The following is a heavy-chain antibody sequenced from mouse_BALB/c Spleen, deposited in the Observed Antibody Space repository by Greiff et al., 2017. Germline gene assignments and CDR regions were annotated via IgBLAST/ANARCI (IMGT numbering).Heavy chain of an antibody. CDR2: INPSTGYT. CDR3: TRSYGSTIDY. V-gene: IGHV1-7*01. D-gene: IGHD1-1*01. Sequence: VQLVESGAELAKPGASVKMSCKASGYTFTSYWMHWVKQRPGQGLEWIGYINPSTGYTEYNEKFKGKATLTVDTSSSTAYVDLSSLTSEDSAVYYCTRSYGSTIDYWGQGTTLTVSS. CDR1: GYTFTSYW. J-gene: IGHJ2*01.